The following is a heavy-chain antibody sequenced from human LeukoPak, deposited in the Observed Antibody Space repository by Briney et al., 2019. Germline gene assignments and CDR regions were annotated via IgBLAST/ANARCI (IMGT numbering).Heavy chain of an antibody. CDR1: GGTFSSYT. CDR3: AREYSPYNFDY. J-gene: IGHJ4*02. CDR2: IIPILGIA. D-gene: IGHD6-13*01. Sequence: SVKVSCKASGGTFSSYTISWVRQAPGQGLEWMGRIIPILGIANYAQKFQGRVTITADKSTSTAYMELSSLRSEDTAVYYCAREYSPYNFDYWGQGTLVTVSP. V-gene: IGHV1-69*04.